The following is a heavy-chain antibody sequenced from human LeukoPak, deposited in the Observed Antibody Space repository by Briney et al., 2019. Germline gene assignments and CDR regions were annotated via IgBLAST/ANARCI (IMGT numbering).Heavy chain of an antibody. D-gene: IGHD5-18*01. CDR1: GVTPADHA. CDR3: TRGPIQVWLYYGMDV. V-gene: IGHV3-49*04. CDR2: IRSKVYVGTT. Sequence: GSLRLSCTPSGVTPADHAMSWGCPAPEEGGGWGGFIRSKVYVGTTEYAASVKGRFISSRDDSKSIAYLQMNSLKTEDTAVYYCTRGPIQVWLYYGMDVWGQGTTVIVSS. J-gene: IGHJ6*02.